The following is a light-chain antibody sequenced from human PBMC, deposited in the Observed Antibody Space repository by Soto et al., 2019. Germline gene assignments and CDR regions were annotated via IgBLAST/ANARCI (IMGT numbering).Light chain of an antibody. CDR3: SSYAGAVA. CDR1: SGDVGTYNL. V-gene: IGLV2-23*01. CDR2: EGS. Sequence: QSVLTQPASVSGSPGQSITISCTGTSGDVGTYNLVSWYQHHPGKAPKLMIYEGSNRPSGVSHRFSGSQSGNTASLTISGLQAEDEADYYCSSYAGAVALGGGTKLTVL. J-gene: IGLJ2*01.